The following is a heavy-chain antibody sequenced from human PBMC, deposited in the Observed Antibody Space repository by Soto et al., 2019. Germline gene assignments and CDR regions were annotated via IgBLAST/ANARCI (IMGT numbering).Heavy chain of an antibody. D-gene: IGHD2-2*01. Sequence: GESLKISCKGSGYSFTSYWIGWVRQMPGKGLEWMGIIYPGDSDTRYSPSFQGQVTISADKSISTAYLQWSSLKASDTAMYYCASSRTGYCSSTSCPDSNYYYYGMDVWGQGTTVTVSS. CDR3: ASSRTGYCSSTSCPDSNYYYYGMDV. V-gene: IGHV5-51*01. J-gene: IGHJ6*02. CDR2: IYPGDSDT. CDR1: GYSFTSYW.